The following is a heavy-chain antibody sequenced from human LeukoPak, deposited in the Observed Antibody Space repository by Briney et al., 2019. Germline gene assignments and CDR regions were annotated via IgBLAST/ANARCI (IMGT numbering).Heavy chain of an antibody. CDR3: ARSDYNDYRGLGF. Sequence: ASVKVSCKASGYAFTSYHIHWMRQAPGQGLGWMGIIIPSSGSTTYAQKFQGRVTMTRDTSTSTVYMELSSLTSDDTAVYSCARSDYNDYRGLGFWGQGTLVTVSS. V-gene: IGHV1-46*01. J-gene: IGHJ4*02. D-gene: IGHD4-11*01. CDR1: GYAFTSYH. CDR2: IIPSSGST.